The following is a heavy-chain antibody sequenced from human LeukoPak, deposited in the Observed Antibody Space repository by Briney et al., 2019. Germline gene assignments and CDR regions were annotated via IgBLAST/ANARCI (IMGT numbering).Heavy chain of an antibody. D-gene: IGHD3-22*01. CDR1: GYTFSSYA. V-gene: IGHV3-23*01. CDR3: AKDWGGYYYDSSGFDY. J-gene: IGHJ4*02. CDR2: ISGSGGST. Sequence: GGSLRLSCAASGYTFSSYAMSWVRQAPGKGLEWVSAISGSGGSTYYADSVKGRFTISRDNSKNTLYLQMNSLRAEDTDVYYCAKDWGGYYYDSSGFDYWGQGTLVTVSS.